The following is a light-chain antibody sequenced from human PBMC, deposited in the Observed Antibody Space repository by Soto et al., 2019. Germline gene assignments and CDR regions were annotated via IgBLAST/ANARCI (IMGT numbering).Light chain of an antibody. CDR1: QSVSSSY. Sequence: EIVLTQSPGTLSLSPGERATLSCRASQSVSSSYLAWYHQKPGQAPRLLIFGASGRATGIPESFSGSGSGKDFTLTISRLEPEGLAVYYCQHYGGSSWTFGQGTKVEFK. CDR3: QHYGGSSWT. J-gene: IGKJ1*01. CDR2: GAS. V-gene: IGKV3-20*01.